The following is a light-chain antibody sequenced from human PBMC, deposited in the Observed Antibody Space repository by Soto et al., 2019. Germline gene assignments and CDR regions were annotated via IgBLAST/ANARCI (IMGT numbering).Light chain of an antibody. J-gene: IGKJ2*01. CDR1: QSVSSSY. CDR3: HQYGSSPLT. CDR2: GAS. V-gene: IGKV3-20*01. Sequence: EIVLTQSPGTLSLSPGERATLYCRASQSVSSSYLAWYQQKPGQAPRLLIYGASSRATGIPDRFSGSGSGTDFTHTISRLEPEYFAVYYCHQYGSSPLTVGQRTKLEIK.